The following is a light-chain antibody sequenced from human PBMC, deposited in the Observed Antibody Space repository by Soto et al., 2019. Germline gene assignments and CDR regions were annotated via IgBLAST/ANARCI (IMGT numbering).Light chain of an antibody. J-gene: IGLJ2*01. Sequence: QSALTQPASVSGSPGQSITISCTGTSGDIGTYKYVSWYQQYPGKAPKLIIYNIRGRPSGVSSRFSGSQSGNTASLAISGIRAEDEADYFCSGYVDSGAVIFGRGTKLTVL. V-gene: IGLV2-14*01. CDR3: SGYVDSGAVI. CDR1: SGDIGTYKY. CDR2: NIR.